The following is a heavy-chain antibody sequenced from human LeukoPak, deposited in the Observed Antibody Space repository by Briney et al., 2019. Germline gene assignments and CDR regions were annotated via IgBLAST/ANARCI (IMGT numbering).Heavy chain of an antibody. V-gene: IGHV1-18*01. CDR3: AREVHITMVRGVMYYYGMDV. D-gene: IGHD3-10*01. Sequence: GASVKVSCKASGYTFNSYGISWVRQAPGQGLEWMGWISAYNGNTNYAQKLQGRVTMTTDTSTSTAYMELRSLRSDDTAVYYCAREVHITMVRGVMYYYGMDVWGQGTTVTVSS. CDR2: ISAYNGNT. CDR1: GYTFNSYG. J-gene: IGHJ6*02.